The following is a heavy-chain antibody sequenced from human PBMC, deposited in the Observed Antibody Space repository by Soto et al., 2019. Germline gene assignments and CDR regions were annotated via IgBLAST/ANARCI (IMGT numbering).Heavy chain of an antibody. CDR3: ARSIYGTGGYYSDY. J-gene: IGHJ4*02. D-gene: IGHD3-10*01. Sequence: GESLKISCKGSGYSFTSYWIGWVRQMPGKGLEWMGIIYPGASDTTYGPTFQGQVTISADKSLNAAYLQWSSLEVSDTAMYFCARSIYGTGGYYSDYWGQGTPVTVSS. V-gene: IGHV5-51*01. CDR2: IYPGASDT. CDR1: GYSFTSYW.